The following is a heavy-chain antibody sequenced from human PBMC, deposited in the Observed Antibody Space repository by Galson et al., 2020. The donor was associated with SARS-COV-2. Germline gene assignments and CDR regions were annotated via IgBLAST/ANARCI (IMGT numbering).Heavy chain of an antibody. J-gene: IGHJ4*02. CDR2: ISYTGIT. CDR3: ARDINSGRSGYFDY. CDR1: DDSITSSSYH. Sequence: SETLSLTCTVSDDSITSSSYHWGWIRQPPGKGLEWIGSISYTGITYYNPSLKSRVTISIDTSKNQFSLKLSSVTPADTAVYHCARDINSGRSGYFDYWGPGTLVTVSS. D-gene: IGHD1-26*01. V-gene: IGHV4-39*07.